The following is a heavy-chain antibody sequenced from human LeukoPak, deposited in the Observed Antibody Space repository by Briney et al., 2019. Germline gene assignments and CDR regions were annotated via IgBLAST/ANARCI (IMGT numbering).Heavy chain of an antibody. CDR2: ISGSGGST. CDR3: AKDTTLAVAGI. V-gene: IGHV3-23*01. J-gene: IGHJ4*02. D-gene: IGHD6-19*01. Sequence: GGSLRLYCAASGFTFSSYAMSWVRQAPGRGLAWVSAISGSGGSTYYADSVKGRFTISRDNSKDTLYLQMNSLRAEDTAVYYCAKDTTLAVAGIWGQGTLVTVSS. CDR1: GFTFSSYA.